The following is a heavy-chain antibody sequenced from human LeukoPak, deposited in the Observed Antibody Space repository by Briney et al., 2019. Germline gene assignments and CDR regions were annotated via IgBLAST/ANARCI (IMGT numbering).Heavy chain of an antibody. Sequence: GGSLRLSCAASGFTFSSYSMNWVRQAPGKGLEWVSYISSSSSTIYYADSVKGRFTISRDNSKNTLYLQMNSLRAEDTAVYYCAKQPMVRGVMRDYWGQGTLVTVSS. J-gene: IGHJ4*02. CDR2: ISSSSSTI. V-gene: IGHV3-48*01. D-gene: IGHD3-10*01. CDR1: GFTFSSYS. CDR3: AKQPMVRGVMRDY.